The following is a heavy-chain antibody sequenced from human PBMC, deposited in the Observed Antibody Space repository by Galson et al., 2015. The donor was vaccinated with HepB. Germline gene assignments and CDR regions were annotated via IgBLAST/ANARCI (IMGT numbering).Heavy chain of an antibody. CDR3: ARGATLTYYYDSSGYSAFDI. J-gene: IGHJ3*02. V-gene: IGHV4-59*08. Sequence: SETLSLTCTVSGGSTSSYYWSWIRQPPGKGLEWIGYIYYSGSTNYNPSLKSRVTISVDTSKNQFSLKLSSVTAADTAVYYCARGATLTYYYDSSGYSAFDIWGQGTMVTVSS. CDR1: GGSTSSYY. D-gene: IGHD3-22*01. CDR2: IYYSGST.